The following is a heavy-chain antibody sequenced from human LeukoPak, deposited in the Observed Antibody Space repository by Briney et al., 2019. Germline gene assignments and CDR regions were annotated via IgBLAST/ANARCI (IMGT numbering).Heavy chain of an antibody. Sequence: GESLKISCKGSGYSFTSYWVGWVRQMPGKGLEWMGIIYPGDSDTRYSPSFQGQVTISADKSISTAYLQWSSLKASDTAMYYCASPYDFWSVSILVFDIWGQGTMVTVSS. V-gene: IGHV5-51*01. CDR1: GYSFTSYW. CDR2: IYPGDSDT. CDR3: ASPYDFWSVSILVFDI. D-gene: IGHD3-3*01. J-gene: IGHJ3*02.